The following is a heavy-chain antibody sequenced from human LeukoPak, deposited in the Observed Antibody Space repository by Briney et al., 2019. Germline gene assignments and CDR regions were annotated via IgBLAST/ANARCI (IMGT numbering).Heavy chain of an antibody. CDR3: ARDKLPRGMDV. V-gene: IGHV3-30-3*01. D-gene: IGHD1-26*01. CDR2: ISYDGSNK. Sequence: GRSLRLSCAASGFTFSGYAMHWVRQAPGKGLEWVAVISYDGSNKYYADSVKGRFTISRDNSKNTLYLQMNSLRAEDTAVYCCARDKLPRGMDVWGQGTTVTVSS. CDR1: GFTFSGYA. J-gene: IGHJ6*02.